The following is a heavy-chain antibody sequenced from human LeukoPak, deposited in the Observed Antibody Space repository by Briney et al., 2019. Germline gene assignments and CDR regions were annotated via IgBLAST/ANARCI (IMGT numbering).Heavy chain of an antibody. J-gene: IGHJ4*02. D-gene: IGHD2-2*01. CDR3: ARRGLDIAVVPAAIGGYEDGFPFDY. CDR2: INHSGST. Sequence: SETLSLTCAVYGGSFSGYYWSWIRQPPGKGLEWIGEINHSGSTNYNPSLKSRVTISVDTSKNQFSLKLSSVTAADTAVYYCARRGLDIAVVPAAIGGYEDGFPFDYWGQGTLVTVSS. V-gene: IGHV4-34*01. CDR1: GGSFSGYY.